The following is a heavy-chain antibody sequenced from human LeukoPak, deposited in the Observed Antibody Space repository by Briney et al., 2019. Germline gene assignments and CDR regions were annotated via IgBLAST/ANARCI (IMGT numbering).Heavy chain of an antibody. J-gene: IGHJ5*02. CDR3: ARVGFDP. V-gene: IGHV4-34*01. CDR1: GGSFSGYY. Sequence: SETLSLTCAVYGGSFSGYYWSWIRQPPGKGLEWIGEINHSGSTNYNPSLKSRVTISVDTSKNQFSLKLSSVTAADTAVYYCARVGFDPWGQGTLVTVSS. CDR2: INHSGST.